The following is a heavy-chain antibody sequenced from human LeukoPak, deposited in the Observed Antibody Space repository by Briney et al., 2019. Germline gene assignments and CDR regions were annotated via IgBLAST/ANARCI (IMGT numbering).Heavy chain of an antibody. Sequence: GGSLRLSCAASGFTFHDYVMVWVRQTPGKGLEWVSGISWNGAYTGYADSVKGRFTISRDNAKNSLYLQMDTLTPEDTALYYCARGAVAGSDSWGQGTLVTVSS. D-gene: IGHD6-19*01. CDR2: ISWNGAYT. CDR1: GFTFHDYV. V-gene: IGHV3-20*04. CDR3: ARGAVAGSDS. J-gene: IGHJ4*02.